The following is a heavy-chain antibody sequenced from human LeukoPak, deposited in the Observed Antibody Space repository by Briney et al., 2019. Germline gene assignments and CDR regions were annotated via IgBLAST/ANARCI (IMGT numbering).Heavy chain of an antibody. J-gene: IGHJ4*02. CDR2: ISSSGDTM. CDR1: GFTFSDYY. Sequence: GGSLRLSCAPSGFTFSDYYMSWIRQAPGKGLEWVSYISSSGDTMYYAASVKGRFTISRDNAKNSLYLQMNSLRAEDTAVYYCAIPDHYYDSSGLGYWGQGTLVTVSS. CDR3: AIPDHYYDSSGLGY. D-gene: IGHD3-22*01. V-gene: IGHV3-11*04.